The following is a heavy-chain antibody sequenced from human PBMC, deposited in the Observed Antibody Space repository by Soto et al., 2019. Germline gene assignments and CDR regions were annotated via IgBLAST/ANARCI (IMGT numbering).Heavy chain of an antibody. V-gene: IGHV1-18*01. D-gene: IGHD5-12*01. Sequence: ASVKVSCKASGYTFTTYGVSWVRQAPGQGLEWMGWISPYNGNTTYAQNFQGRVTMTTDTSTSTVHMELSSLRSEDTAVYYCARSGDIVATITVNFDYWGQGTLVTVSS. CDR1: GYTFTTYG. J-gene: IGHJ4*02. CDR2: ISPYNGNT. CDR3: ARSGDIVATITVNFDY.